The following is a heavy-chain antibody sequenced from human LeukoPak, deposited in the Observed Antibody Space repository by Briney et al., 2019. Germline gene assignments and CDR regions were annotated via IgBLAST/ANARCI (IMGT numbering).Heavy chain of an antibody. CDR3: ARDRRVVTAPSPWNWFDP. J-gene: IGHJ5*02. CDR1: GFTFSSYA. CDR2: ISYDGSNK. D-gene: IGHD2-21*02. V-gene: IGHV3-30*04. Sequence: GGSLRLSCAASGFTFSSYAMHWVRQAPGKGLEWVAVISYDGSNKYYADSVKGRFTISRDNSKNTLYLQMNSLRAEDTAAYYCARDRRVVTAPSPWNWFDPWGQGTLVTVSS.